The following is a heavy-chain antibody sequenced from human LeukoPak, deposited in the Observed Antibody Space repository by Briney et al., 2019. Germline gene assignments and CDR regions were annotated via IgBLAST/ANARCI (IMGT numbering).Heavy chain of an antibody. CDR2: IKEDGSAI. J-gene: IGHJ4*02. D-gene: IGHD3-16*01. V-gene: IGHV3-7*01. CDR3: ARAVDVADY. CDR1: GFIFTDHW. Sequence: GGSLGLSCAASGFIFTDHWMSWVRQAPGKGLDWVANIKEDGSAIFYADSVRGRFTISRDNAKHSVYLQMNNLRIEDTAVYYCARAVDVADYWGRGTLVTVSS.